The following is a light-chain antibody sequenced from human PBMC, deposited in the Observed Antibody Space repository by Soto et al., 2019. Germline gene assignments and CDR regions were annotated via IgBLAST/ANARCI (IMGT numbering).Light chain of an antibody. CDR1: QSVSSSS. V-gene: IGKV3-20*01. Sequence: EIVLTQSPGTLSLSPGERATLSCRASQSVSSSSLAWYQQKPGQAPRLLIYGVSNMATGIAGRFSGSGSGTDFTLSISRLGPEDFAVYYCRQYGRSPPITFGHGTRL. CDR3: RQYGRSPPIT. J-gene: IGKJ5*01. CDR2: GVS.